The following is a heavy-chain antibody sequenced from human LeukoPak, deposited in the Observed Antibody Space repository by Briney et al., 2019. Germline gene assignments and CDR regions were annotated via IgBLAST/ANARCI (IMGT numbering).Heavy chain of an antibody. Sequence: SETLSLTCTVSGGSISSSSYYWGWIRQPPGKGLEWIGSIYYSGSTYYNPSLKSRVTISVDTSKNQFSLKLSSVTAADTAVYYCARDLESGSYEHYFDYWGQGTLVTVSS. V-gene: IGHV4-39*07. CDR2: IYYSGST. CDR1: GGSISSSSYY. CDR3: ARDLESGSYEHYFDY. J-gene: IGHJ4*02. D-gene: IGHD1-26*01.